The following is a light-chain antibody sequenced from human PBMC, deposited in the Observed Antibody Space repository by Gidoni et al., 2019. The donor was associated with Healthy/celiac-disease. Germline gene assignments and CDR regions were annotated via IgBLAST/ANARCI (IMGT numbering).Light chain of an antibody. V-gene: IGKV1-5*01. Sequence: DIQMTQSPSTLSASVGDRVTSTCRASQSISSWLAWYPQKPGKAPKLLIYDASSLESGVPSRFSGSGSGTEFTLTISSLQPDDFATYYCQQYNSYSLTFGGGTKVEIK. CDR2: DAS. J-gene: IGKJ4*01. CDR1: QSISSW. CDR3: QQYNSYSLT.